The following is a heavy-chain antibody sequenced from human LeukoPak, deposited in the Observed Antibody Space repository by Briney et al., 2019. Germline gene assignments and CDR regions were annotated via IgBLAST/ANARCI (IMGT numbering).Heavy chain of an antibody. J-gene: IGHJ6*02. CDR1: GFTFSSYA. V-gene: IGHV3-23*01. CDR3: AKGYSGSYGSDYYYGTDV. D-gene: IGHD3-10*01. Sequence: GGSLRLSCAASGFTFSSYAMSWVRQAPGKGLEWVSSISGSGGSTYYADSVKGRFTISRDNSKNTLYLQMNSLRAEDTAVYYCAKGYSGSYGSDYYYGTDVWGQGTTVTVSS. CDR2: ISGSGGST.